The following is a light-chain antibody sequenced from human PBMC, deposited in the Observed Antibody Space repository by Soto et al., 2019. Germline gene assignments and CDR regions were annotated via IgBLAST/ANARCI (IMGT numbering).Light chain of an antibody. CDR2: DVS. J-gene: IGLJ2*01. CDR1: SGDVGSYNY. V-gene: IGLV2-14*03. Sequence: QSVLTQPASVSGSPGQSITISCTGTSGDVGSYNYVSWYQHHPGKAPKLMIYDVSNRPSGVSNRFSGSKSGNTASLTISGLQVEDEADYYCSSYTSSSTLDVVFGGGTKVTVL. CDR3: SSYTSSSTLDVV.